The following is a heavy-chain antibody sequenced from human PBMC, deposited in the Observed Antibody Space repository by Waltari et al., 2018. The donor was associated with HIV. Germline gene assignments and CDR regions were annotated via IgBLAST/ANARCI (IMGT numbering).Heavy chain of an antibody. CDR1: GLTFTSYR. J-gene: IGHJ5*02. CDR2: ISSSGTFT. V-gene: IGHV3-21*01. CDR3: ARDSRDNSWSLNFFDP. D-gene: IGHD6-13*01. Sequence: EVQLVESGGGPVKPGGSLRLSCRASGLTFTSYRRIWVRQAPGKGLEWISSISSSGTFTHYADSVKGRFTISRDNANKSVYLQMNSLRAEDTAVYYCARDSRDNSWSLNFFDPWGQGTLVTVSS.